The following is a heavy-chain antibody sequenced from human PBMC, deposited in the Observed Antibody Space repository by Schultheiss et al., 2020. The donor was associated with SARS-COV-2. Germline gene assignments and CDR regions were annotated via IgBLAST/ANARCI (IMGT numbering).Heavy chain of an antibody. Sequence: SLKISCAASGFTFSGSAMHWVRQAPGKGLEWVSGISWNSGSIGYADSVKGRFTISRDNSKNTLYLQMNSLRAEDTALYYCAKDSTWTTVNLGVLDVWGQGTTVTVSS. V-gene: IGHV3-9*01. J-gene: IGHJ6*02. CDR3: AKDSTWTTVNLGVLDV. D-gene: IGHD4-17*01. CDR1: GFTFSGSA. CDR2: ISWNSGSI.